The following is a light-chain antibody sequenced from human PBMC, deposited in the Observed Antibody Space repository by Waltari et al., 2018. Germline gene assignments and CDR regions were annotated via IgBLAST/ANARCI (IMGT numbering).Light chain of an antibody. CDR1: QTLTTY. J-gene: IGKJ2*01. Sequence: DIQLTQSPSYLSASVGDRVTITCRASQTLTTYLNWYQQRPGTAPQFLIYAASNLETGVPSRFSGGGSGTDFTLTISGLQPDDFATYYCQQSKEVPFTFGQGTKLEIK. CDR2: AAS. V-gene: IGKV1-39*01. CDR3: QQSKEVPFT.